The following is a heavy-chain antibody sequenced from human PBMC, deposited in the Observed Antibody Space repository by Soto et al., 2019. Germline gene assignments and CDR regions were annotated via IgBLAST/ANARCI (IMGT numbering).Heavy chain of an antibody. CDR1: GFSFSDYS. D-gene: IGHD2-2*01. J-gene: IGHJ6*03. Sequence: QVQLVESGGDLVKPGGSLRLSCVASGFSFSDYSMTWMRQAPGGGLDFVAFISNTAITDYYADSVKGRFTISRDNARNSVYLQMDSLRAEDAAVHFCATDFNQMLSHKHHYYYLDVWGAGTTVTVSS. CDR3: ATDFNQMLSHKHHYYYLDV. CDR2: ISNTAITD. V-gene: IGHV3-11*01.